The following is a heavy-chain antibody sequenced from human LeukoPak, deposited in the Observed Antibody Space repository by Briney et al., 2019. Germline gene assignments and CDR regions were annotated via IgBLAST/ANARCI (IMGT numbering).Heavy chain of an antibody. CDR3: ARDLRGIVAPPR. Sequence: PSGTLSLTCAVSGDSISSPKWWSWVRQPPGKGLEWIGEVYHSGSATYNPSVNSRVSISVDQSKNQFSLKLTSATAADTAVYYCARDLRGIVAPPRWGQGTLVSVSS. CDR1: GDSISSPKW. J-gene: IGHJ4*02. CDR2: VYHSGSA. V-gene: IGHV4-4*02. D-gene: IGHD2-15*01.